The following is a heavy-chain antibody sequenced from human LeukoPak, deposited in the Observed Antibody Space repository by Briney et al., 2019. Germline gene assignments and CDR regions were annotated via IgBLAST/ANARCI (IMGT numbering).Heavy chain of an antibody. CDR3: ARGISMAARPGAFDY. CDR1: GYTFTSYY. CDR2: INPSGGST. J-gene: IGHJ4*02. V-gene: IGHV1-46*01. D-gene: IGHD6-6*01. Sequence: EASVKVSCKASGYTFTSYYMHWVRQAPGQGLEWMGIINPSGGSTSYAQKFQGRVTMTRDTSTSTVYMELSSLRSEDTAVYYCARGISMAARPGAFDYWGQGTLVTVSS.